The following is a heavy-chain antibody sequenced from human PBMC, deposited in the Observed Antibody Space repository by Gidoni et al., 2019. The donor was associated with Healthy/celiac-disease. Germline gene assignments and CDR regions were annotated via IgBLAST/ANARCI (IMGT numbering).Heavy chain of an antibody. CDR2: ISGSGGST. CDR3: AKDREFYIAAAGY. CDR1: GFTFSSYA. Sequence: EVQLLESGGGLVQPGRSLRLSCAASGFTFSSYAMSWVRQAPGKGLEWVPAISGSGGSTYYADSVKGRFTISRDNSKNTLYLQMNSLRAEDTAVYYCAKDREFYIAAAGYWGQGTLVTVSS. D-gene: IGHD6-13*01. J-gene: IGHJ4*02. V-gene: IGHV3-23*01.